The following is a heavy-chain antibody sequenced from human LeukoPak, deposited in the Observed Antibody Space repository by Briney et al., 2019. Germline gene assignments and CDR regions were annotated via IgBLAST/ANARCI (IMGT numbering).Heavy chain of an antibody. CDR2: IYYSGST. CDR1: GGSISSSSYY. D-gene: IGHD1-14*01. CDR3: ARQVESVPGYYYYYMDV. Sequence: PSETLSLTCTVSGGSISSSSYYWGWVRQPPGKGLEWIGSIYYSGSTYYNPSLKSRVTISVDTSKNHFSLRLSSVTAADTAVYYCARQVESVPGYYYYYMDVWGKGTTVTVSS. J-gene: IGHJ6*03. V-gene: IGHV4-39*01.